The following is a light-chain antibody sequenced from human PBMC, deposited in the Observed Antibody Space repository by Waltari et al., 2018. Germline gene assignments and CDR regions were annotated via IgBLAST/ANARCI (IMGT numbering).Light chain of an antibody. V-gene: IGLV1-47*01. Sequence: QSVLTQPPSASGPPRQRVTIPCSGLSSNIGRNFVYCHQQFPGTAPKLLIFRNKQRPSGVPDRFSGSKSGSSASLAIRGLRSDDEAHYYCASWDDSLSGGIFGGGTEVTVL. CDR3: ASWDDSLSGGI. J-gene: IGLJ2*01. CDR2: RNK. CDR1: SSNIGRNF.